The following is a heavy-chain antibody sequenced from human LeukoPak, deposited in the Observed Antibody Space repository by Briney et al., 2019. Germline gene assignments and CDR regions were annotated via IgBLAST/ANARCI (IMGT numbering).Heavy chain of an antibody. CDR1: GYTFTGYY. CDR2: INPNSGGT. Sequence: ASVKVSCKASGYTFTGYYMHWVRQAPGQGLEWMGWINPNSGGTNYAQKFQGRVTMTRDMSTSTVYMELSSLRSEDTAVYYCARFRGTGCLRSGGSCYYGNWFDPWGQGTLVTVSS. CDR3: ARFRGTGCLRSGGSCYYGNWFDP. V-gene: IGHV1-2*02. J-gene: IGHJ5*02. D-gene: IGHD2-15*01.